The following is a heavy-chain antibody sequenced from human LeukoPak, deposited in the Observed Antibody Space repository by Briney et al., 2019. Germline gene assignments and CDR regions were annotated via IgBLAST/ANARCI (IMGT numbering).Heavy chain of an antibody. J-gene: IGHJ4*02. D-gene: IGHD4-17*01. CDR3: ARQERDYAYFDY. Sequence: SETLSLTCTVSGGSVSSSSYYWGWIRQPPGKGLEWIGSIYYSGSTYYNPSLKSRVTISVDTSKNQFSLKLSSVTAADTAVYYCARQERDYAYFDYWGQGTLVTVSS. CDR2: IYYSGST. CDR1: GGSVSSSSYY. V-gene: IGHV4-39*07.